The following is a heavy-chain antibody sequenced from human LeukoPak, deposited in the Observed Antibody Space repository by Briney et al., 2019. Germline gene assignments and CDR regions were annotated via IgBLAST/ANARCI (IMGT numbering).Heavy chain of an antibody. D-gene: IGHD2-2*01. CDR3: ARRCSSTSCLDY. V-gene: IGHV4-28*01. J-gene: IGHJ4*02. Sequence: SDTLSLTCAVSGYSISSGDWWGWIRQPPGKGLEWIGYIYSGGNTHYNPSLKSRVTISVDTSKNQFSLKLSSVTAADTAVYYCARRCSSTSCLDYWGQGTLVTVSS. CDR1: GYSISSGDW. CDR2: IYSGGNT.